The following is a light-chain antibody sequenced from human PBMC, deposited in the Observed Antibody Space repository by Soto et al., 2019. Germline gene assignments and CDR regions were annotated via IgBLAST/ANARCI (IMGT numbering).Light chain of an antibody. Sequence: EIVLTQSPATLSLSPGERATLSCRASQSVSNFLAWYQQKPGQAPRLLLSDASNRATGIPGRFSGSGSGTDFSLTSSSLEAEDFAVYYWQQRSNWPWTFGQGTKVEIK. J-gene: IGKJ1*01. CDR1: QSVSNF. CDR2: DAS. CDR3: QQRSNWPWT. V-gene: IGKV3-11*01.